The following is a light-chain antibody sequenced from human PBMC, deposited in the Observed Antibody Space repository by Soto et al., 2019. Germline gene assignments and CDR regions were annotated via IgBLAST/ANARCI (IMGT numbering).Light chain of an antibody. CDR3: CSYGGDRI. J-gene: IGLJ2*01. Sequence: QSALTQPASVSGSPGQSIAISCTGTSSNVGGYNFVSWYQQHPGKAPKLLIYEVNKRPSGVSNRFSGSKSDNTASLTISGLQDEAEADYYCCSYGGDRIFGGGTKLTVL. CDR1: SSNVGGYNF. CDR2: EVN. V-gene: IGLV2-23*02.